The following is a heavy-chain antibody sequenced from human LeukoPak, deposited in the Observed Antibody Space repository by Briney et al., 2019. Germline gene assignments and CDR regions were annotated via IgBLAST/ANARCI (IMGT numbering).Heavy chain of an antibody. CDR1: GGSISSYY. CDR3: ARFTVVTLFDY. Sequence: PSETLSLTCTVSGGSISSYYWSWIRQPPGKGLEWIGYIYYSGSTNYNPSLKSRVTISVDTSKNQFSLKLSSVTAADTAVYYCARFTVVTLFDYWGQGTLVTVSS. CDR2: IYYSGST. V-gene: IGHV4-59*12. D-gene: IGHD4-23*01. J-gene: IGHJ4*02.